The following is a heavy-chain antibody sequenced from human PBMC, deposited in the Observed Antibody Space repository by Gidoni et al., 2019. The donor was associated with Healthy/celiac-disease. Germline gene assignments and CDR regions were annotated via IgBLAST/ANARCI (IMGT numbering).Heavy chain of an antibody. CDR2: ISSSSSYI. D-gene: IGHD6-19*01. Sequence: EVQLVESGGGLVKLGGSLSLSCAASGFTFSSYSMNWVRQAPGKGLEWVSSISSSSSYIYYADSVTGRFTISRDNDKNSLYLQMNSLRAEDTAVYYCARVSGSGWYFDYWGQGTLVTVSS. V-gene: IGHV3-21*01. J-gene: IGHJ4*02. CDR3: ARVSGSGWYFDY. CDR1: GFTFSSYS.